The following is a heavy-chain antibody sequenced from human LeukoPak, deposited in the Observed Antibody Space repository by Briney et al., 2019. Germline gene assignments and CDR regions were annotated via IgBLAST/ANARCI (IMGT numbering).Heavy chain of an antibody. V-gene: IGHV3-7*01. J-gene: IGHJ4*02. CDR1: GFTFSTYW. CDR3: ATTPGIAAAGTRGASY. D-gene: IGHD6-13*01. Sequence: GGSLRLSCAASGFTFSTYWMSWVRQAPGKGLEWVANIKQDGSEKYYVDSVKGRFTISRDNAKNSLYLQMNSLRAEDTAVYYCATTPGIAAAGTRGASYWGQGTLVTVSS. CDR2: IKQDGSEK.